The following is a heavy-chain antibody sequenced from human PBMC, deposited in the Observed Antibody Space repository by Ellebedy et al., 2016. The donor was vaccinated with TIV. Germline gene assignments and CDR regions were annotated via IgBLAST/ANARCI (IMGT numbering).Heavy chain of an antibody. Sequence: PGGSLRLSCAASGFTFSSYAMSWVRQAPGKGLEWVSTITGSGSRTDYADSVKGRFTFSRDNSKNTLYLHMNRPRAEDTAVYHCAKGTQWLGRSCFDYWGQGTLVTVSS. CDR2: ITGSGSRT. CDR1: GFTFSSYA. V-gene: IGHV3-23*01. CDR3: AKGTQWLGRSCFDY. J-gene: IGHJ4*02. D-gene: IGHD6-19*01.